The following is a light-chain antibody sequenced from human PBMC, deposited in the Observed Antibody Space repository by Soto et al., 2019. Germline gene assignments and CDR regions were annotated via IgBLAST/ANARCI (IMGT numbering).Light chain of an antibody. V-gene: IGKV1-9*01. J-gene: IGKJ1*01. Sequence: IQLTQSPSSLSESVGDRVTINCRASPAIASFLAWYQQKPGTAPKLLIYGASTLQSGVPSRFSGSRSGTDYTLTIASLQPEDFATYYCQQLNGSPWTFGQGTKVEIK. CDR2: GAS. CDR1: PAIASF. CDR3: QQLNGSPWT.